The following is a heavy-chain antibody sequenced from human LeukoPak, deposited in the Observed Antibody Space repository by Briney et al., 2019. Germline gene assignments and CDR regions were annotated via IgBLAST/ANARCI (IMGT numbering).Heavy chain of an antibody. CDR2: IKQDGSEK. Sequence: GGSLRLSCTASGFTFNNYWMSWVRQASGKALEWVANIKQDGSEKYYVDSVRGRFTISRDNAKNSLFLQMNTLRAEDTAVYYCARVRYYEDVWGQGTTVTVSS. D-gene: IGHD3-3*01. J-gene: IGHJ6*02. CDR3: ARVRYYEDV. V-gene: IGHV3-7*01. CDR1: GFTFNNYW.